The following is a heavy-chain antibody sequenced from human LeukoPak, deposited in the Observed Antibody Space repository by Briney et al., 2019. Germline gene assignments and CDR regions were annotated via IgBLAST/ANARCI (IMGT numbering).Heavy chain of an antibody. Sequence: SETLSLTCGVFGYSIDIGFSWGWIRQPPGEGLEYVGSIYRSGNTYYHPPLKSRVTISLDTSKHQFSLKVTSVTASDTAMYYCARFDHIWETHGMDAFDIWGQGTMVTVSS. D-gene: IGHD3-16*01. CDR2: IYRSGNT. V-gene: IGHV4-38-2*01. J-gene: IGHJ3*02. CDR1: GYSIDIGFS. CDR3: ARFDHIWETHGMDAFDI.